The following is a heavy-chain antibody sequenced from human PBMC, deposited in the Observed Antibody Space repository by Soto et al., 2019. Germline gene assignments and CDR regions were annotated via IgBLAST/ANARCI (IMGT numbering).Heavy chain of an antibody. V-gene: IGHV1-46*01. CDR2: INPSGGST. CDR1: GYTFTSYY. D-gene: IGHD1-20*01. CDR3: ARVVTGTDNWFDP. Sequence: ASVKVSCKASGYTFTSYYMHWARQAPGQGLEWMGIINPSGGSTSYAQKFQGRVTMTRDTSTSTVYMELSSLRSDDTAVYYCARVVTGTDNWFDPRGQGTLVTVSS. J-gene: IGHJ5*02.